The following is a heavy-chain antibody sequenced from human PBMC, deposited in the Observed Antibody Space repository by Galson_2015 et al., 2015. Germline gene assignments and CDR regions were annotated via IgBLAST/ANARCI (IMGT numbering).Heavy chain of an antibody. CDR3: ARTQFGDYSRYYGMDV. CDR1: GFTFSDYR. Sequence: SLRLSCAASGFTFSDYRMNWVRQAPGKGLEWVSSIGSISRDIYYGDSVKGRFTISRDNAKNSLSLQMNSLRADDTAMYYCARTQFGDYSRYYGMDVWGPGTTVTVSS. V-gene: IGHV3-21*01. J-gene: IGHJ6*02. D-gene: IGHD4-17*01. CDR2: IGSISRDI.